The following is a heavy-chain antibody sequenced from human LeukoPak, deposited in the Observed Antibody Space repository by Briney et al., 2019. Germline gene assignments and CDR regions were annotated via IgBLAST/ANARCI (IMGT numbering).Heavy chain of an antibody. D-gene: IGHD2-21*02. Sequence: GGSLRLSCVDSGFTFNTYVMNWVRQAPGKGLEWVASSSGSGNRTYYADSVKGRFTISRDNSNNTLFLQMDSLRAEDTAVYCCAKGQVCGDGCYMFEHWGQGILVTVSS. J-gene: IGHJ4*02. CDR3: AKGQVCGDGCYMFEH. V-gene: IGHV3-23*01. CDR1: GFTFNTYV. CDR2: SSGSGNRT.